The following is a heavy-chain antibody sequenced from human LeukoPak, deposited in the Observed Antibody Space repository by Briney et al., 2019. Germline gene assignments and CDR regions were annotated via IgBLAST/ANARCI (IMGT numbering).Heavy chain of an antibody. V-gene: IGHV3-23*01. CDR1: GFTFSSYA. CDR3: AKDLTAYCGGDCYSGGYFGY. Sequence: GGSLRLSCAASGFTFSSYAMSWVRQAPGKGLEWVSAISGSGGSTYYADSVKGRFTISRDNSKNTLYLQMNSLRAEDTAVYYCAKDLTAYCGGDCYSGGYFGYWGQGTLVTVSS. D-gene: IGHD2-21*02. J-gene: IGHJ4*02. CDR2: ISGSGGST.